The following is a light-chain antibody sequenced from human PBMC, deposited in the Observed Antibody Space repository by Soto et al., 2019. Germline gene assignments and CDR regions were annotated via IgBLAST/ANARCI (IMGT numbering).Light chain of an antibody. CDR1: QSISTW. Sequence: IQMSQRPTTKPATVGERGTITCRVNQSISTWLAWYQQKPGKAPNLLIYKASRLETGVPSRFSGSGSGTEFTLTISILQPDDFASYYYQQYNSYSPLTFGGGTKVDIK. V-gene: IGKV1-5*03. CDR3: QQYNSYSPLT. CDR2: KAS. J-gene: IGKJ4*01.